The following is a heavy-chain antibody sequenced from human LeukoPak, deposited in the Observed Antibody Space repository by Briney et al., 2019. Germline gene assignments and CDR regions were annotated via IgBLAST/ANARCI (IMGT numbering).Heavy chain of an antibody. CDR2: IIPIFGTA. Sequence: SVKVSCKASGGTFSSYAISWVRQAPGQGLEWMGGIIPIFGTANYAQKFQGRVTITADESTSTAYMELSSLRSEDTAVYYCASLGMSSSSSHYYYYMDVWGKGTTVTVSS. CDR1: GGTFSSYA. CDR3: ASLGMSSSSSHYYYYMDV. V-gene: IGHV1-69*13. J-gene: IGHJ6*03. D-gene: IGHD6-6*01.